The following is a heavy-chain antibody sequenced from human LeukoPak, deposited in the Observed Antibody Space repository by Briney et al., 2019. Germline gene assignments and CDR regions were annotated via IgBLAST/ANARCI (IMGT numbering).Heavy chain of an antibody. CDR1: GFTFSSYS. Sequence: GGSLRLSCAASGFTFSSYSMNWVRQAPGKGLEWVSSISSSSSYIYYADSVKGRFTISRDNAKNSLYLQMNSLRAEDTAVYYCARDKRSDLLGNNYYYYYGMDFWGQGTTVTVSS. V-gene: IGHV3-21*01. J-gene: IGHJ6*02. CDR3: ARDKRSDLLGNNYYYYYGMDF. D-gene: IGHD2-8*02. CDR2: ISSSSSYI.